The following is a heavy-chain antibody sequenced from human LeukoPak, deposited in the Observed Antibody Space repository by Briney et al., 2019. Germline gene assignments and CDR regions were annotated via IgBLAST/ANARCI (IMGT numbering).Heavy chain of an antibody. CDR3: ASAHYDGWYDSDY. V-gene: IGHV1-69*04. D-gene: IGHD6-19*01. J-gene: IGHJ4*02. CDR2: IIPILGIA. CDR1: GGTFSSYA. Sequence: SVEVSCKASGGTFSSYAISWVRQAPGQGLEWMGRIIPILGIANYAQKFQGRVAITADKSTSTAYMELSSLRSEDTAVYYYASAHYDGWYDSDYWGQGTLVTVSS.